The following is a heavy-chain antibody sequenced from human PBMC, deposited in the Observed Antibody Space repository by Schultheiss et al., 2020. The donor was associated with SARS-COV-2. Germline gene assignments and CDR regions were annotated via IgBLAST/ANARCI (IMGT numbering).Heavy chain of an antibody. D-gene: IGHD2-15*01. V-gene: IGHV4-61*08. CDR2: IYYSGST. Sequence: SETLSLTCAVSGGSISSGGYSWSWIRQHPGKGLEWIGYIYYSGSTNYKPSLKSRVTISVDTSKNQFSLKLSSVTAADTAVYYCARVYCSGGSCYSRYYFDYWGQGTLVTVAS. CDR3: ARVYCSGGSCYSRYYFDY. J-gene: IGHJ4*02. CDR1: GGSISSGGYS.